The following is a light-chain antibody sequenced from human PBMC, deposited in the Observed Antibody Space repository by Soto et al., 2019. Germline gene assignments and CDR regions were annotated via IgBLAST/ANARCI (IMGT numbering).Light chain of an antibody. J-gene: IGLJ3*02. CDR3: LLKCGDTWV. CDR2: NAS. V-gene: IGLV7-43*01. Sequence: QAVVTQEPSLTVSPGGTVTLTCASSTGAVTSSYYPNWFQQKPGQAPRALIYNASNRHSWTPARFSGSLLGDKAALTLSGVQPEDEADDDCLLKCGDTWVFGGGTKVTVL. CDR1: TGAVTSSYY.